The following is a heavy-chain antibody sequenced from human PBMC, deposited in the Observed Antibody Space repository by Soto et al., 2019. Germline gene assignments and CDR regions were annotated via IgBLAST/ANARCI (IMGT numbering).Heavy chain of an antibody. CDR2: IIPIFATA. Sequence: QVQRVQSGAEVKKPGSSVKGSCKASGGTFSSYAISWVRQAPGQGLEWMGGIIPIFATANYAQKFQGRVTITADESTSTAYMELSSLRSEDTSVYYCAGHFHSSGYYLGFDYWGQGTLVTVSS. D-gene: IGHD6-19*01. CDR1: GGTFSSYA. V-gene: IGHV1-69*12. CDR3: AGHFHSSGYYLGFDY. J-gene: IGHJ4*02.